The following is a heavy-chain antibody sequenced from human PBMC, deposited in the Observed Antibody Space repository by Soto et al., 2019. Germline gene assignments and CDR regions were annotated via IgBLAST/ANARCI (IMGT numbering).Heavy chain of an antibody. J-gene: IGHJ4*02. CDR3: ARQNSGYDFDY. CDR1: GGSISSYY. D-gene: IGHD5-12*01. V-gene: IGHV4-59*08. CDR2: IYYSGST. Sequence: SETLSLTCTVSGGSISSYYWSWIRQPPGKGLEWIGYIYYSGSTNYNPSLKSRVTISVDTSKNQFSLKLNSVTAADTAVYYCARQNSGYDFDYWGQGTLVTVSS.